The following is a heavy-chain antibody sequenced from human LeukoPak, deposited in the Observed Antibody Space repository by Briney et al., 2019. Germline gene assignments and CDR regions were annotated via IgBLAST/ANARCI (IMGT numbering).Heavy chain of an antibody. CDR2: IYWDDDK. V-gene: IGHV2-5*02. CDR1: GFSLSTSGVG. Sequence: ESGPTLVKPTQTLTLTCTFSGFSLSTSGVGVGWIRQPPGKALEWLALIYWDDDKRYSPSLKSRLTITKDTSKNQVVLTMTNMDPVDTATYYCAHSLNSYYDGSGYSYAEYFQHWGQGTLVTVSS. CDR3: AHSLNSYYDGSGYSYAEYFQH. D-gene: IGHD3-22*01. J-gene: IGHJ1*01.